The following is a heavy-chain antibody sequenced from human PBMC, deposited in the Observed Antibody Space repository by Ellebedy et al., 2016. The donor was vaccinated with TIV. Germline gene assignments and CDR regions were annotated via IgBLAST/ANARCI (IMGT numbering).Heavy chain of an antibody. CDR2: IDPSDSYT. CDR1: GYSFTSYW. Sequence: ASVKVSCKGSGYSFTSYWISWVRQMPGKGLEWMGRIDPSDSYTNYSPSFQGHVTIPADKSISTAYLQWSSLKASDTAMYYCARSCSSTSCQGGDYWGQGTLVTVSS. J-gene: IGHJ4*02. V-gene: IGHV5-10-1*01. CDR3: ARSCSSTSCQGGDY. D-gene: IGHD2-2*01.